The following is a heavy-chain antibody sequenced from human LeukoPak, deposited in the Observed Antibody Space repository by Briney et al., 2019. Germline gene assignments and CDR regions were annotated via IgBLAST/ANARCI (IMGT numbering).Heavy chain of an antibody. D-gene: IGHD3-10*01. V-gene: IGHV3-30*09. CDR2: ISFDGSDN. Sequence: PGGSLRLSCAASGFTFTTYAMHWVRQAPGKGLEWVAVISFDGSDNYFADSVKGRFAVSRDNSKNTLYLQMNSLRAEDTAVYYCARDSWVYYYHLGSYSLDYWGQGTLVTVSS. J-gene: IGHJ4*02. CDR1: GFTFTTYA. CDR3: ARDSWVYYYHLGSYSLDY.